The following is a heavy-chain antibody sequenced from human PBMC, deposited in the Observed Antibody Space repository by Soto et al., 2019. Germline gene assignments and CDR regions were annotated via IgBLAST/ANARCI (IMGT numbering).Heavy chain of an antibody. D-gene: IGHD5-18*01. CDR1: GGTFSSYA. J-gene: IGHJ4*02. CDR2: IIPIFGTA. V-gene: IGHV1-69*01. Sequence: QVQLVQSGAEVKKPGSSVKVSCKASGGTFSSYAISWVRQAPGQGLEWMGGIIPIFGTANYARKFQGRVTITADESTSTAYMELSSLRSEDTAVYYCARPLEVRGYSYGQFDYWGQGTLVTVSS. CDR3: ARPLEVRGYSYGQFDY.